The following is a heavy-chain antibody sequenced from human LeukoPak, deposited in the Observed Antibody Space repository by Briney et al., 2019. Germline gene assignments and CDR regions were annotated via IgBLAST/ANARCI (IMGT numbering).Heavy chain of an antibody. Sequence: KPSETLSLTCTDSGGPISSYYWSWTRQPAGKGLERIGRIYTSGSTNYNPSLKSRVTMSVDTSKNQFSLKLSSVTAADTAVYYCARETTGNYGYWGQGTLVTVSS. CDR2: IYTSGST. J-gene: IGHJ4*02. D-gene: IGHD1-7*01. CDR3: ARETTGNYGY. CDR1: GGPISSYY. V-gene: IGHV4-4*07.